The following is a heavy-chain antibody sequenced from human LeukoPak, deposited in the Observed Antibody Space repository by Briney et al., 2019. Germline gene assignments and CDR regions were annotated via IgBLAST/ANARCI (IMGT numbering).Heavy chain of an antibody. CDR1: GGSFSGYY. Sequence: SSETLSLTCAVYGGSFSGYYWSWIRQPPGKGLEWIGEINHSGSTNYNPSLKSRVTISVDTSKNQFSLKLSSVTAADTAVYYCARGGDYTTFDYWGQRTLVTVSS. D-gene: IGHD4-17*01. CDR3: ARGGDYTTFDY. CDR2: INHSGST. J-gene: IGHJ4*02. V-gene: IGHV4-34*01.